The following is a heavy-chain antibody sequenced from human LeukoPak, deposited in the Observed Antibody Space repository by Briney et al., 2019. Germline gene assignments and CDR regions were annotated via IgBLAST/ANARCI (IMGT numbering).Heavy chain of an antibody. CDR1: GFTFRSYG. CDR2: IWYDGSNK. CDR3: ARVFPNYGMDV. Sequence: SLRLSFSASGFTFRSYGFHWVRQAPGKGLEWVAIIWYDGSNKYYADSVKGRFTISRDNSKNSVYLEMNSLRVEDTALYYCARVFPNYGMDVWGQGTTVTVSS. D-gene: IGHD3-10*02. V-gene: IGHV3-33*01. J-gene: IGHJ6*02.